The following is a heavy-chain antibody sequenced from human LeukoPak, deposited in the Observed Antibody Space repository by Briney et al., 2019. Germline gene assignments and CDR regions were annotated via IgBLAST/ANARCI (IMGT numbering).Heavy chain of an antibody. J-gene: IGHJ6*03. Sequence: GGSLRLSCTASEFSVGSNYMTWVRQAPGKGLEWVSLIYSGGSTYYADSVKGRFTISRDNSKNTLYLQMNSLRAEDTAVYYCARDRGMRQLWPKTKIYYYMDVWGKGTTVTISS. CDR3: ARDRGMRQLWPKTKIYYYMDV. CDR1: EFSVGSNY. D-gene: IGHD5-18*01. CDR2: IYSGGST. V-gene: IGHV3-66*01.